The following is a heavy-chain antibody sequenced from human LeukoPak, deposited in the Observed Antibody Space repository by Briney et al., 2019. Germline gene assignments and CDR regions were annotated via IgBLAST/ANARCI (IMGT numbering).Heavy chain of an antibody. D-gene: IGHD5-12*01. CDR1: GGTFSSYA. V-gene: IGHV1-69*01. Sequence: SVKVSCKASGGTFSSYAISWVRQAPGQGLEWMGGIIPIFGTANYAQKFQGRVTITADESTGTAYMELSSLRSEDTAVYYCARATWSGYSGYDDFDYWGQGTLVTVSS. J-gene: IGHJ4*02. CDR3: ARATWSGYSGYDDFDY. CDR2: IIPIFGTA.